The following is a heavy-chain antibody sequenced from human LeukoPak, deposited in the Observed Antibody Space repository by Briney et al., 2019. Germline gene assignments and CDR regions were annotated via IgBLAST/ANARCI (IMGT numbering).Heavy chain of an antibody. Sequence: GASVKVSCKASGYTFTGYYMHWVRLAPGQGLEWMGWINPDSGDTNYAQKFQGRVTMTRDTSINTAYMDLSRLTSDDTAVYFCAGLGPISKGGPGDFYFDHWGQGTLVTVSS. CDR1: GYTFTGYY. CDR3: AGLGPISKGGPGDFYFDH. D-gene: IGHD2-21*02. V-gene: IGHV1-2*02. J-gene: IGHJ4*02. CDR2: INPDSGDT.